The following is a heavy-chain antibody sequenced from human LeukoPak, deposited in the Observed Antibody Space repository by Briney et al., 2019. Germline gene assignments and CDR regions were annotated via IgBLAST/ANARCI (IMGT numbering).Heavy chain of an antibody. V-gene: IGHV3-48*01. CDR1: GFTFSGYS. CDR2: ISSSTTTI. CDR3: ATDREDYDVSGYYLSDAFDI. Sequence: PGGPLRLACAVSGFTFSGYSMKSVRQAPGNGLEWVAYISSSTTTINHAASVKGRFTVSRHNAKNSRYLQMDSLRVEDTAVYYCATDREDYDVSGYYLSDAFDIWGQGTMVTVSS. D-gene: IGHD3-22*01. J-gene: IGHJ3*02.